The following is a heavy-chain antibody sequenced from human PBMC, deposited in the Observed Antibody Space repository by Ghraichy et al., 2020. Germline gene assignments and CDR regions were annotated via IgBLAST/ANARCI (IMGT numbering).Heavy chain of an antibody. V-gene: IGHV2-70*17. CDR3: ARTIRYCSGGPCFMIDY. D-gene: IGHD2-15*01. CDR1: GFSLSTSGMC. CDR2: IDWDDDK. Sequence: SGPTLVKPTQTLTLTCTFSGFSLSTSGMCVSWIRQPPGKALEWLARIDWDDDKFYSTSLKTRLTISKDTSINQVVLTVTNMDPVDTATYYCARTIRYCSGGPCFMIDYWGQGTVVTVSS. J-gene: IGHJ4*02.